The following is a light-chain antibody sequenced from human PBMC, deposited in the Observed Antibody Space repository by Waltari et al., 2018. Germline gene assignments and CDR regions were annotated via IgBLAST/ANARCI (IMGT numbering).Light chain of an antibody. V-gene: IGKV2-30*01. CDR1: QSLVYSDGNTY. J-gene: IGKJ1*01. CDR3: MQGTHWPPT. Sequence: DVVMTQSPLSLPVTLGQPASISCRSSQSLVYSDGNTYLNWFQQRPGQSPRRLIYKVSNRDAGVPDRFSGSGSGTDFTLEISRMEAEDVGVYFCMQGTHWPPTFGQGTKVEVK. CDR2: KVS.